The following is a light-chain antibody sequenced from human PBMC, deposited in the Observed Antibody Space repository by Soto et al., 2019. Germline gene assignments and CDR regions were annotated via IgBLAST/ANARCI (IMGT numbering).Light chain of an antibody. Sequence: DIVMTQSPDSLAVSLGERATINCKSSQSVLYSSNNKNYLAWYQQKPGQPPKLLIYWASTRESGVPHRFSGSGSGTDFTLTISSLQAEDVAVYYCQQYYTNALTFGGGTKVGVK. CDR2: WAS. CDR1: QSVLYSSNNKNY. J-gene: IGKJ4*01. V-gene: IGKV4-1*01. CDR3: QQYYTNALT.